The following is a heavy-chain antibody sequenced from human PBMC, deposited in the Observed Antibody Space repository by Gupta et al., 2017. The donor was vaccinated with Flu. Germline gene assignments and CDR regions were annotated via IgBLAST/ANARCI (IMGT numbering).Heavy chain of an antibody. Sequence: QLQLQESGPGLVKPSETLSLTCSVSGGSINRSTNYWAWNRQPPGKGLAWIGTLDYSGITYHNPSLKSRVTTSVDTSNNQFSLRLSSVTAADTAVYYCARHPAGVVPAALVPYFDYWGQGFLVTVSS. V-gene: IGHV4-39*01. J-gene: IGHJ4*02. CDR2: LDYSGIT. CDR3: ARHPAGVVPAALVPYFDY. D-gene: IGHD3-3*01. CDR1: GGSINRSTNY.